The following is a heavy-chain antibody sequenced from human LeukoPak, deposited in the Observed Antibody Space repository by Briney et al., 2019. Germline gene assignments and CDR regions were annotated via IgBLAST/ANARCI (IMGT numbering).Heavy chain of an antibody. CDR3: ARNYDILTGYYPFDH. D-gene: IGHD3-9*01. J-gene: IGHJ5*02. CDR1: GYSFASNW. CDR2: IYPADSDT. Sequence: PGESLKISCKGSGYSFASNWIGWVRQMPGKGLEWMGSIYPADSDTRYSPSFQGQVTISADKSISTAYLQWSSLKASDTATYYCARNYDILTGYYPFDHWGQGTLVTVSS. V-gene: IGHV5-51*01.